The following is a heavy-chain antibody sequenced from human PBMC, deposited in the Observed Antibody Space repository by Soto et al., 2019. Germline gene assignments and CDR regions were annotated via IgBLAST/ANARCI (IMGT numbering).Heavy chain of an antibody. D-gene: IGHD2-2*01. Sequence: QVQLVQSGAEVKKPGSSVKVSCKASGGTFSSYAISWGRQAPGPGLEWMGGIIPIFGTANYAQKFQGRVTITADESTSTDNMELSSLRSEDTAVYYCARDRKGYCSSTSCRPAYYYYGMDVWGQGTTVTVSS. CDR2: IIPIFGTA. J-gene: IGHJ6*02. CDR3: ARDRKGYCSSTSCRPAYYYYGMDV. CDR1: GGTFSSYA. V-gene: IGHV1-69*01.